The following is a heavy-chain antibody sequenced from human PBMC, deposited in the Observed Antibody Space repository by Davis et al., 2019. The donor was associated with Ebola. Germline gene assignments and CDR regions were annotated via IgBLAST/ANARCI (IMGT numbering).Heavy chain of an antibody. CDR1: GYKFSSYW. V-gene: IGHV5-51*01. CDR3: ARQDMTTVTT. D-gene: IGHD4-17*01. CDR2: IYPGDSDT. J-gene: IGHJ5*02. Sequence: GESLKISCKGSGYKFSSYWVGWVRQMPGKGLEWMGIIYPGDSDTRYSPSCQGQVTTSVDNSISTAYLQWSSLRASDTAMYFCARQDMTTVTTWGQGSLVTVSS.